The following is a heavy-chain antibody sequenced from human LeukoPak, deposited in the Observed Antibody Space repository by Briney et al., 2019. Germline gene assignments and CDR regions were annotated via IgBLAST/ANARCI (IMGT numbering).Heavy chain of an antibody. V-gene: IGHV4-61*01. CDR1: GGSVSSGSYY. D-gene: IGHD3/OR15-3a*01. CDR2: IYFRGST. J-gene: IGHJ4*02. Sequence: PSETLSLTCTVSGGSVSSGSYYWSWIRQPPGKGLEWIGYIYFRGSTNYNPSLKSRVTMSLDTSKNQFSLKLSSVTAADTAVYYCARDGLDSSSRWGQGTLVTVSS. CDR3: ARDGLDSSSR.